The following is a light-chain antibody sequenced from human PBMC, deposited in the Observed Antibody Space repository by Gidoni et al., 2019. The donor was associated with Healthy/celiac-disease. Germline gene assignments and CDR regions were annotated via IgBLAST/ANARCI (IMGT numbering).Light chain of an antibody. J-gene: IGKJ4*01. V-gene: IGKV1-8*01. CDR2: AAS. CDR3: QQYYSYPLT. CDR1: QSISSY. Sequence: AIRITQSPSSLPASTGDRVTITCRASQSISSYLAWYQQKPGKAPKLLIYAASTLQSGVPSRFSGSGSGTDFTLTISCLQAEDFATYYCQQYYSYPLTFGGGTKVEIK.